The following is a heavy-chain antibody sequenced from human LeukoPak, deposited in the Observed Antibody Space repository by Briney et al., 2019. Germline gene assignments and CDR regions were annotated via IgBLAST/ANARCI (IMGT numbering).Heavy chain of an antibody. Sequence: GGSLRLSCAASGFIFSIYWMSWVRQAPGKGLEWVANINQDGSEKYYVDSVKGRFTISRDNAKNSLYLQMNSLRAEDTAVYYCASHYRSGSYTGDAFDVWGQGTMVTVSS. CDR3: ASHYRSGSYTGDAFDV. D-gene: IGHD3-10*01. CDR2: INQDGSEK. V-gene: IGHV3-7*01. CDR1: GFIFSIYW. J-gene: IGHJ3*01.